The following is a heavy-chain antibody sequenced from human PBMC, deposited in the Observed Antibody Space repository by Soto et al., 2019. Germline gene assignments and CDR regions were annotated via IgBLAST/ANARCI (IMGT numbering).Heavy chain of an antibody. CDR1: GGTSTSYA. D-gene: IGHD3-3*01. CDR3: ARVTKESLFLAPCAY. J-gene: IGHJ4*02. CDR2: INPNSGGT. V-gene: IGHV1-2*02. Sequence: ASVKVSCKASGGTSTSYAISWVGPAPAQGHEWMGWINPNSGGTNYAQKFQGRVTMTRDTASSTAYMERSRLRSDDTAVDYCARVTKESLFLAPCAYRGQGPLVTV.